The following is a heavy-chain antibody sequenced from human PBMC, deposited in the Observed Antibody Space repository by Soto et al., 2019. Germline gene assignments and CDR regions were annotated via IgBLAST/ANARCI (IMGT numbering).Heavy chain of an antibody. CDR3: ARGILTGGKWLDP. J-gene: IGHJ5*02. V-gene: IGHV3-23*01. CDR1: GFTFSSYA. Sequence: EVQLLESGGGLVQPGGSLRLSCAASGFTFSSYAMSWVRQAPGKGLEWVSAISGSGGSTYYADSVKGRFTISRDNSRDTLYLQMNNLRVEDTATYYCARGILTGGKWLDPWGQGTRVIVSS. CDR2: ISGSGGST. D-gene: IGHD3-9*01.